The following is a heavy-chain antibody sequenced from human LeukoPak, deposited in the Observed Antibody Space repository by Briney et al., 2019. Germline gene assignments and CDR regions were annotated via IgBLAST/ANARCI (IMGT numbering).Heavy chain of an antibody. CDR3: ARVSTAVSLAIDY. D-gene: IGHD6-13*01. V-gene: IGHV3-21*06. J-gene: IGHJ4*02. CDR2: NSSSSKYI. CDR1: GFNFSDYN. Sequence: GGSLRLSCAASGFNFSDYNMNWVRQAPGKGLEWVSVNSSSSKYIYYADSVKGRFTISRDNAKNSLYLQMNSLRAEDTAVYYCARVSTAVSLAIDYWGQGTLVTVST.